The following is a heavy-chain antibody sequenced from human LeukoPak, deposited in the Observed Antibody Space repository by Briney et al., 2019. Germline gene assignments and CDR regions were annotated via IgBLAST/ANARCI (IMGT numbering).Heavy chain of an antibody. V-gene: IGHV4-59*12. CDR2: IYYSGST. CDR1: GSSISSYY. D-gene: IGHD2-21*02. J-gene: IGHJ3*02. CDR3: ARTYCSGGDCFFSDI. Sequence: PSETLSLTCTVSGSSISSYYWSWIRQPPGKGLEWIGYIYYSGSTNYNPSLKSRVTISVDTSKNQFSLTLTSVTAADTAVYHCARTYCSGGDCFFSDIWGQGTMVTVSS.